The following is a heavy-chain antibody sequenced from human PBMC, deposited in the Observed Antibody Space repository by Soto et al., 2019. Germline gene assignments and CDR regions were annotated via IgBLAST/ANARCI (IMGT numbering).Heavy chain of an antibody. J-gene: IGHJ3*02. D-gene: IGHD6-13*01. V-gene: IGHV1-69*13. CDR1: GVTFSSYA. CDR3: IAAARSLTPFDI. Sequence: SVKVSCKASGVTFSSYAISWVRQAPGQGLKWMGGIIPIFGTANYAQKFQGRVTITADESTSTAYMELSSLRSEDTAVYYCIAAARSLTPFDIWGQGTMVTVSS. CDR2: IIPIFGTA.